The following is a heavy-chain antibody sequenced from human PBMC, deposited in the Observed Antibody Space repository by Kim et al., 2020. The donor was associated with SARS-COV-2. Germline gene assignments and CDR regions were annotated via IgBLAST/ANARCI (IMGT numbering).Heavy chain of an antibody. CDR1: GFTFDDYA. Sequence: GGSLRLSCAASGFTFDDYAMHWVRQAPGKGLEWVSGISWNSGSIGYADSVKGRFTISRDNAKNSLYLQMNSLRAEDTALYYCAKDISGEVWWGGVDYWGQGTLVTVSS. D-gene: IGHD2-21*01. CDR3: AKDISGEVWWGGVDY. V-gene: IGHV3-9*01. J-gene: IGHJ4*02. CDR2: ISWNSGSI.